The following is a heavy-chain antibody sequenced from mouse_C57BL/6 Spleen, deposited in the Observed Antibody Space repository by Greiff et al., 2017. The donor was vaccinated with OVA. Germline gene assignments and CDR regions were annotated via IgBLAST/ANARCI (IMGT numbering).Heavy chain of an antibody. V-gene: IGHV3-6*01. D-gene: IGHD2-5*01. CDR2: ISYDGSN. CDR1: GYSITSGYY. Sequence: EVQLQESGPGLVKPSQSLSLTCSVTGYSITSGYYWNWIRQFPGNKLEWMGYISYDGSNNYNPSLKNRISITRDTSKNQFFLKLNSVTTEDTATYYCASSYYSNPFAYWGQGTLVTVSA. CDR3: ASSYYSNPFAY. J-gene: IGHJ3*01.